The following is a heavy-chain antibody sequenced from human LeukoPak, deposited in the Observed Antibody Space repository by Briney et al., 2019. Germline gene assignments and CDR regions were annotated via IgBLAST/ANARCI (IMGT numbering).Heavy chain of an antibody. D-gene: IGHD3-22*01. CDR1: GYTFTSYD. CDR2: MNPNNGNT. CDR3: ARGGGYPD. Sequence: RASVKVSCKASGYTFTSYDINWVRQAPGQGLEWMGWMNPNNGNTAYAQKFQGRVTITRNTSISTAYMELSGLRSEDTAVYYCARGGGYPDWGQGTLVTVSS. V-gene: IGHV1-8*03. J-gene: IGHJ4*02.